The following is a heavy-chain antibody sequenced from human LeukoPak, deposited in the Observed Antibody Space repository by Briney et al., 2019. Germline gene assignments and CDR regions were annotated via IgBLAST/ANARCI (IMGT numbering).Heavy chain of an antibody. V-gene: IGHV3-21*01. Sequence: GSLRLSCAASGFTFSSYSMNWVRQAPGKGLEWVSSISSSSSYIYYADSVKGRFTISRDNAKNSLYLQMNSLRAEDTAVYYCTTDPYYYDSSGYYSAKSGYNPWGQGTLVTVSS. D-gene: IGHD3-22*01. CDR1: GFTFSSYS. CDR2: ISSSSSYI. CDR3: TTDPYYYDSSGYYSAKSGYNP. J-gene: IGHJ5*02.